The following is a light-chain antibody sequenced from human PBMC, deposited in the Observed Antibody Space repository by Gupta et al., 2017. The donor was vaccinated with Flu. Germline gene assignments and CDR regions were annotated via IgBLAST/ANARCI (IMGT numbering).Light chain of an antibody. CDR3: NSRDSSGNHLWV. J-gene: IGLJ3*02. CDR1: SLRSYY. CDR2: GEN. Sequence: SSELTQDPAVSEALGQTVRITCQGDSLRSYYASWYQQTPGQAPVLVIYGENKRPSGIPDRFSGSRSGNTASLTITGAQAEEEADYYCNSRDSSGNHLWVFGGGTKLTVL. V-gene: IGLV3-19*01.